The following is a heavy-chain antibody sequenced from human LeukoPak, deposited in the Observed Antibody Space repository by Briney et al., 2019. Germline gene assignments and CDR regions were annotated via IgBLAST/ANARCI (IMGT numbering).Heavy chain of an antibody. V-gene: IGHV4-31*03. D-gene: IGHD2/OR15-2a*01. CDR3: ARCKAFYGMDV. Sequence: LQTLSLTCTVSGGSISSGGYYWSWIRQHPGKGLEWIGYIYYSGSTYYNPSLKSRVTISVDTSKNQFSLKLSSVTAADTAVYYCARCKAFYGMDVWGQGTTVTVSS. J-gene: IGHJ6*02. CDR1: GGSISSGGYY. CDR2: IYYSGST.